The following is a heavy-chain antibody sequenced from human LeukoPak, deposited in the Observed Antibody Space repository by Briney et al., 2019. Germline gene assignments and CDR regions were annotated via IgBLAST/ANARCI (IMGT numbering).Heavy chain of an antibody. CDR3: ARGLKAARPGWYFDR. V-gene: IGHV4-34*01. CDR2: INHSGST. CDR1: GVSFSGYY. D-gene: IGHD6-6*01. J-gene: IGHJ2*01. Sequence: PSETLSLTCAVYGVSFSGYYWSWLRQPPGKGLQWIGEINHSGSTNYNSSLKSRVTISVDTSKNQFSLKLSSVTAADTAVYYCARGLKAARPGWYFDRGGGGTLVTVSA.